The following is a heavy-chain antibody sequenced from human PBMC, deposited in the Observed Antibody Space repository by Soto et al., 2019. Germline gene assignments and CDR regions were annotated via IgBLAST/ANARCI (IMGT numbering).Heavy chain of an antibody. V-gene: IGHV3-11*01. D-gene: IGHD4-17*01. CDR1: GFTFSDYY. J-gene: IGHJ5*02. Sequence: QVQLVESGGGLVKPGGALRLSCAAAGFTFSDYYMSWIRQAPGKGLEWVSYISSSGSTIYYADSVKGRFTISRDNAKNSLYLQMNSLRAEDTAVYYCARAAPLLRYYGDYVDWFDPWGQGTLVTVSS. CDR2: ISSSGSTI. CDR3: ARAAPLLRYYGDYVDWFDP.